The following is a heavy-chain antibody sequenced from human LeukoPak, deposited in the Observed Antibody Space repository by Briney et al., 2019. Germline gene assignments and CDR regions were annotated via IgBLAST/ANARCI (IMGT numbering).Heavy chain of an antibody. CDR1: GGTFSSYA. CDR3: AANLGGWNDYYYMDV. CDR2: IIPIFGTA. J-gene: IGHJ6*03. Sequence: GASVKVSCKASGGTFSSYAISWVRQAPGQGLEWMGVIIPIFGTANYAQKFQGRVTITADESTSTAYMELSSLRSEDTAVYYCAANLGGWNDYYYMDVWGKGTTVTISS. V-gene: IGHV1-69*13. D-gene: IGHD1-1*01.